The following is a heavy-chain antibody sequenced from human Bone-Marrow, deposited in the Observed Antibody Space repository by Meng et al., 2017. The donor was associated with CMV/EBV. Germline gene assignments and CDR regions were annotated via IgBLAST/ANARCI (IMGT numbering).Heavy chain of an antibody. Sequence: SETLSLTCTVSGGSISSGDYYWSWIRQPPGKGLEWIGYIYYSGSTYYNPSLKSRVTISVDTSKNQFSLKLSSVTAADTAVYYCARGPDYSYFDYWGQGTLVTVSS. CDR2: IYYSGST. J-gene: IGHJ4*02. D-gene: IGHD4-11*01. CDR3: ARGPDYSYFDY. V-gene: IGHV4-30-4*08. CDR1: GGSISSGDYY.